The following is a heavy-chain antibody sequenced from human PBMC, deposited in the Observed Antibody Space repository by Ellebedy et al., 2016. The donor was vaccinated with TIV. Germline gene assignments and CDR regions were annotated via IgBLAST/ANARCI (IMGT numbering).Heavy chain of an antibody. J-gene: IGHJ4*02. V-gene: IGHV3-9*01. CDR1: GFTFDDYA. D-gene: IGHD2-15*01. Sequence: GGSLRLXXAASGFTFDDYAMHWVRQAPGKGLEWVSGISWNSGSIGYADSVKGRFTISRDNAKNSLYLQMNSLRAEDTALYYCAKDIYPDIVVVVAATGGGFDYWGQGTLVTVSS. CDR3: AKDIYPDIVVVVAATGGGFDY. CDR2: ISWNSGSI.